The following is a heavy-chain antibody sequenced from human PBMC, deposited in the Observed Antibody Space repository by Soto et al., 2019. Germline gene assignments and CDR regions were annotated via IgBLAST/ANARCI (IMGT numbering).Heavy chain of an antibody. CDR1: GASMTSGSYY. CDR3: SAQRIAQGQYEDY. D-gene: IGHD2-21*01. J-gene: IGHJ4*02. CDR2: THFTGLS. V-gene: IGHV4-31*03. Sequence: QVQLRESGPGLVKPSQTLSLICTVSGASMTSGSYYWTWIRQHPVRGLEWIGYTHFTGLSNVNPSLQGRVSISTDTPKNLFSLKLTSVTSADAAMYYCSAQRIAQGQYEDYWGQGTLVTVSS.